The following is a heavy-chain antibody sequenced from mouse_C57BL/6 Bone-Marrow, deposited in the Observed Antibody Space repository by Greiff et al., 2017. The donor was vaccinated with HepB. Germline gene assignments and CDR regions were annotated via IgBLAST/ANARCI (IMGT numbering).Heavy chain of an antibody. J-gene: IGHJ2*01. CDR2: IYPGSGST. Sequence: QVHVKQPGAELVQPGASVKMSCKASGYTFTSYWITWVKQRPEQGLEWIGDIYPGSGSTNYTEKFKSKATLTVDTSSSTAYMQLSSLTSEDSAVYYCARRGLYYSNFFGYWGQGTTLTVSS. CDR1: GYTFTSYW. D-gene: IGHD2-5*01. CDR3: ARRGLYYSNFFGY. V-gene: IGHV1-55*01.